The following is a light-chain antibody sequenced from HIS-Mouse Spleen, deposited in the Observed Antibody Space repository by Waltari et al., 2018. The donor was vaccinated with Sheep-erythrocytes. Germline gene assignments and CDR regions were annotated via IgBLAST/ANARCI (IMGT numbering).Light chain of an antibody. Sequence: QSALTQPRSVSGSPGQSVTISCTGTSSDVGGYNYVPWYQQHPGKAPKPMIYDVSTRPSGVPDRFSGSKSGNTASLTISGLQAEDEADYYCCSYAGSYNHVFATGTKVTVL. CDR3: CSYAGSYNHV. CDR2: DVS. V-gene: IGLV2-11*01. J-gene: IGLJ1*01. CDR1: SSDVGGYNY.